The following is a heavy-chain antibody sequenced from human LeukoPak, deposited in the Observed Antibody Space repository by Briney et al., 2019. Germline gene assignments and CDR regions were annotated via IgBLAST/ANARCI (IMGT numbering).Heavy chain of an antibody. V-gene: IGHV3-48*04. Sequence: GGSLRLSCAASGFTFSRYSMNRVRQAPGKGLEWVSYITNSSNNIYYADSVKGRFTVSRDNAKNSLYLQMNSLRAEDTAVYYCASAKFDYWGQGTLVTVSS. CDR1: GFTFSRYS. J-gene: IGHJ4*02. CDR3: ASAKFDY. CDR2: ITNSSNNI.